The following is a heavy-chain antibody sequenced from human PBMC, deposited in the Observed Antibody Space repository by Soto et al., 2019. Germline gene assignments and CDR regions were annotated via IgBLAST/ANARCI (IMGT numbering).Heavy chain of an antibody. V-gene: IGHV1-69*13. CDR2: IIPNFGTA. J-gene: IGHJ4*02. D-gene: IGHD5-12*01. Sequence: GASVKVSWKAAGYTFTSYDINWGRQAPGQGLEWMGGIIPNFGTANYAQKFQGRVTITADESTSTAYMELSSLRSEDTAVYYCARGGMATAPGFDYWGQGTLVTVS. CDR3: ARGGMATAPGFDY. CDR1: GYTFTSYD.